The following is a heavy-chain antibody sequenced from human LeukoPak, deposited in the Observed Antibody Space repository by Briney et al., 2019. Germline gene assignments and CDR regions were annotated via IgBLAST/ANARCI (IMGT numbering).Heavy chain of an antibody. CDR1: GFTFSSYG. D-gene: IGHD3-9*01. J-gene: IGHJ4*02. V-gene: IGHV3-30*18. CDR3: VKDRNGYYDILTGYYTTDY. Sequence: TGGSLRLSCAASGFTFSSYGMHWVRQAPGKGLEWVAVISYDGSNKNYGDSVKGRFTISRDKSDNTLYLQMNGLRAEDTAVYYCVKDRNGYYDILTGYYTTDYWGQGTLVTVSS. CDR2: ISYDGSNK.